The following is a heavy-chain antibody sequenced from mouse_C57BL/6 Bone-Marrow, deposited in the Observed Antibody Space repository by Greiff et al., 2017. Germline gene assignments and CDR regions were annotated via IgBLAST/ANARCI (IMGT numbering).Heavy chain of an antibody. D-gene: IGHD2-12*01. V-gene: IGHV1-81*01. J-gene: IGHJ2*01. CDR2: IHPRSGNT. CDR1: GYTFTSYG. Sequence: QVQLQQPGAELARPGASVKLSCKASGYTFTSYGIRWVKQRPGQGLEWIGEIHPRSGNTYYNEKFKSKATLTADKSSSTAYMQLRGLTAEDSAVXFCAGKRALLTYWGQGTTLTVSA. CDR3: AGKRALLTY.